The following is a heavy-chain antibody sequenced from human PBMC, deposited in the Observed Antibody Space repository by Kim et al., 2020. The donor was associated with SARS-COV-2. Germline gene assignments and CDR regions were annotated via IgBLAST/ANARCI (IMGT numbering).Heavy chain of an antibody. CDR2: TTPDGRTK. Sequence: GGSLRLSCVGSGFTFRAYWMNWVRQAPGKGLEWVASTTPDGRTKSYVDSVKDRFSISRDNAKNSANLQMTSLRSEDTAVYYCATLDHGDSDYWGQGTLVTVSS. D-gene: IGHD4-17*01. CDR1: GFTFRAYW. J-gene: IGHJ4*02. CDR3: ATLDHGDSDY. V-gene: IGHV3-7*01.